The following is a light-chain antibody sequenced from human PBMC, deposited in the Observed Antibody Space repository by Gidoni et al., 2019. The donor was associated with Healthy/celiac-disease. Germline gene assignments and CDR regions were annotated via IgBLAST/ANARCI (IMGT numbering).Light chain of an antibody. Sequence: GQSITISCTGTSSDVGSYNLVSWYQQHPGKAPKLMIYEVSKRPSGVSNRFSGSKSGNTASLTISGLQAEDEADYYCCSYAGSSTSLWVFGGGTKLTVL. CDR1: SSDVGSYNL. V-gene: IGLV2-23*02. CDR2: EVS. CDR3: CSYAGSSTSLWV. J-gene: IGLJ3*02.